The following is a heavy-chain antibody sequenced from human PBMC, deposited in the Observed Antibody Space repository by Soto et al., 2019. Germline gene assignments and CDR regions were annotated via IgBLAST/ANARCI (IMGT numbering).Heavy chain of an antibody. CDR1: GGSISSYY. CDR2: IYYSGST. Sequence: SETLSLTYTVSGGSISSYYWSWIRQPPGKGLEWIGYIYYSGSTNYNPSLKSRVTISVDTSKNQFSLKLSSVTAADTAVYYCARGYDIPRPNYYFDYWGQGTLVTVSS. CDR3: ARGYDIPRPNYYFDY. D-gene: IGHD3-9*01. J-gene: IGHJ4*02. V-gene: IGHV4-59*01.